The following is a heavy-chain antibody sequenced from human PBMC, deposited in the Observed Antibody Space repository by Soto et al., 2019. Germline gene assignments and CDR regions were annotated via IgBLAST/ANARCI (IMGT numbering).Heavy chain of an antibody. D-gene: IGHD3-3*01. CDR2: IYYSGST. CDR1: GGSISSSSYY. J-gene: IGHJ6*02. CDR3: ASDGTIFGVDIYGMDV. Sequence: PSETLSLTCTVSGGSISSSSYYWGWIRQPPGKGLEWIGSIYYSGSTYYNPSLKGRVTISVDTSKNQFSLKLSSVTAADTAVYYCASDGTIFGVDIYGMDVWGQGTTVTVSS. V-gene: IGHV4-39*01.